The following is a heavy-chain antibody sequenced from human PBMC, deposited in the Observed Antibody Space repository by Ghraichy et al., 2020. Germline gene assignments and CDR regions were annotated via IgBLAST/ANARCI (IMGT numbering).Heavy chain of an antibody. D-gene: IGHD1-26*01. CDR3: ARDIGYYKSDY. Sequence: GSLRLSCAVSGYSISSGYYWGWFRQPPGKGLEWIGRIYHSGSTYYKPSLKSRVTISVDTSKNQFSLKLSSVTAADTAVYYCARDIGYYKSDYWGQGTLVTISS. J-gene: IGHJ4*02. V-gene: IGHV4-38-2*02. CDR2: IYHSGST. CDR1: GYSISSGYY.